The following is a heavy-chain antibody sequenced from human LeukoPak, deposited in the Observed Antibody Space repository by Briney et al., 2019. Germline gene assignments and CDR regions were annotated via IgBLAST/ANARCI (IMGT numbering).Heavy chain of an antibody. CDR1: GYTFTSYY. CDR3: ARGRFVLDYYRFDY. CDR2: FNPSGGGT. D-gene: IGHD3-22*01. Sequence: GASVKVSCKASGYTFTSYYMHWVRQAPGQGLEWMGMFNPSGGGTTYAQKFQGRVTMTRDTSTSTVYMEPSSLRSGDTAVYYCARGRFVLDYYRFDYWGQGTLVTVSS. J-gene: IGHJ4*02. V-gene: IGHV1-46*01.